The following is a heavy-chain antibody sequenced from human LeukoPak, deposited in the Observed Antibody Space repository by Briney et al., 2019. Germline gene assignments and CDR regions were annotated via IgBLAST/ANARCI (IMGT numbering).Heavy chain of an antibody. D-gene: IGHD7-27*01. CDR2: MNGGNGGT. Sequence: GGSLRLSCAASGFTLSSTAMAWVRQAPGKGLEWVSAMNGGNGGTHYADSVKGRFTISRDNSKNMLYLQMNSLRAEDTALYYCAKDFWGFSFGYWGQGTLVTVSS. V-gene: IGHV3-23*01. CDR3: AKDFWGFSFGY. CDR1: GFTLSSTA. J-gene: IGHJ4*02.